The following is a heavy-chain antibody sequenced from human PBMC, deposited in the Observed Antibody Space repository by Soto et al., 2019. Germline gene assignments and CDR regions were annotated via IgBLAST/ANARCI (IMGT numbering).Heavy chain of an antibody. J-gene: IGHJ5*02. V-gene: IGHV3-21*01. CDR2: ISSSSSYI. D-gene: IGHD6-13*01. CDR1: GFTFSSYS. Sequence: GGFLRLSCAASGFTFSSYSMNWVRQAPGKGLEWVSSISSSSSYIYYADSVKGRFTISRDNAKNSLYLQMNSLRAEDTAVYYCARSLAAGSNWFDPWGQGTLVPVSS. CDR3: ARSLAAGSNWFDP.